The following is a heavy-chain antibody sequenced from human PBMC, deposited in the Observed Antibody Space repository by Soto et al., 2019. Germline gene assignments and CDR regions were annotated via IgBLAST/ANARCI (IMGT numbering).Heavy chain of an antibody. V-gene: IGHV1-2*02. CDR2: INPKFGDT. Sequence: QVQLVQSGAEVKEPGDSVRVSCEASGYTFTAYYIHWVRQAPGQGLEWMGWINPKFGDTTYAQDFQGRVSMTRDMSISTVFMELSRLTSADTAIYYCARNMDYYYGPGSGNGHGFWGQGPTVTVFS. D-gene: IGHD3-10*01. CDR3: ARNMDYYYGPGSGNGHGF. CDR1: GYTFTAYY. J-gene: IGHJ6*02.